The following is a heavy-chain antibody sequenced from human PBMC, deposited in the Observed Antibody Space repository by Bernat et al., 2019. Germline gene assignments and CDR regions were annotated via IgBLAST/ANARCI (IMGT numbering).Heavy chain of an antibody. CDR1: GFTFSSYS. D-gene: IGHD1-26*01. CDR2: ISSSSSYI. J-gene: IGHJ5*02. V-gene: IGHV3-21*01. CDR3: ARGGGSYYATWFDP. Sequence: EVQLVESGGGLVKPGGSLRLSCEASGFTFSSYSMNWIRQAPGKGLEWVSSISSSSSYIYYADSVKGRFTISRDNAKNSLYLQMNSLRAEDTAVYYCARGGGSYYATWFDPWGQGTLVTVSS.